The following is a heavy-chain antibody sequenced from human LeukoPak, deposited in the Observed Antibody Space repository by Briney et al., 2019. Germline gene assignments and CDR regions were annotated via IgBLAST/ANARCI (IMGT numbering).Heavy chain of an antibody. J-gene: IGHJ4*02. Sequence: GRSLRLSCAASGFTFSSYGMHWVRQAPGKGLEWVAVISYDGSSKYYADSVKGRFTISRDNSKDTLYLQMNSLRAEDTAVYYCARDRAAAYYWGQGTLVTVSS. D-gene: IGHD6-13*01. V-gene: IGHV3-30*03. CDR1: GFTFSSYG. CDR3: ARDRAAAYY. CDR2: ISYDGSSK.